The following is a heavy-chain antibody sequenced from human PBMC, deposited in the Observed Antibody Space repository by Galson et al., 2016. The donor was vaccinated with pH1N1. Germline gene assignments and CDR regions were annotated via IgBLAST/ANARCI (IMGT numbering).Heavy chain of an antibody. V-gene: IGHV3-23*01. CDR2: ISGGGGDK. D-gene: IGHD3-22*01. CDR1: GFTFRLHG. Sequence: SLRLSCAASGFTFRLHGMCWVRQAFGKGLEWVAYISGGGGDKFYAESVRGRFTISRDNAYSTVSLQMVRLTVDDTAIYYCVQEDSRGYSYFLENWGQGTPVTVSS. CDR3: VQEDSRGYSYFLEN. J-gene: IGHJ1*01.